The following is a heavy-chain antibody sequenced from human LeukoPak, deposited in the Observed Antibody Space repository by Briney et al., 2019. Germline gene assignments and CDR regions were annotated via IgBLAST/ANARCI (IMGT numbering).Heavy chain of an antibody. CDR3: ATQKLANWGRGTFDY. CDR1: GGTFSSYA. Sequence: ASVKVSCKASGGTFSSYAISWVRQAPGQGLEWMGGSIPIFGTANYAQKFQGRVTITTDESTSTAYMELSSLRSEDTAVYYCATQKLANWGRGTFDYWGQGTLVTVSS. CDR2: SIPIFGTA. D-gene: IGHD7-27*01. V-gene: IGHV1-69*05. J-gene: IGHJ4*02.